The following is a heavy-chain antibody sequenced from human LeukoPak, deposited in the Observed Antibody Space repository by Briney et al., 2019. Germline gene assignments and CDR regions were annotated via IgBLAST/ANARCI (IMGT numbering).Heavy chain of an antibody. D-gene: IGHD3-16*01. CDR1: RFIFRNYA. CDR3: AKADATIGGAFDT. CDR2: ISGTADSK. J-gene: IGHJ3*02. V-gene: IGHV3-23*01. Sequence: GGSLRLSCAASRFIFRNYAMSLVRQASGSGVQSLSIISGTADSKYYADSVKGRFTISRDNPRSTLYLEMNILRAEDTAVYYCAKADATIGGAFDTWGQGTMVTVSS.